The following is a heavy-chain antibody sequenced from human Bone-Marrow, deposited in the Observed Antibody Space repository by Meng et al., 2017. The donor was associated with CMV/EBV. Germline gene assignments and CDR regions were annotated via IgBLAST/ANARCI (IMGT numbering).Heavy chain of an antibody. J-gene: IGHJ4*02. D-gene: IGHD3-10*01. CDR2: ISSSGSTI. CDR3: ARETLPLWYYYGSGSQKTYYFDY. V-gene: IGHV3-48*04. Sequence: GESLKISCAASGFTFSSYGMHWVRQAPGKGLEWVSYISSSGSTIYYADSVKGRFTISRDNAKNSLYLQMNSLRAEDTAVYYCARETLPLWYYYGSGSQKTYYFDYWGQGTLVTVSS. CDR1: GFTFSSYG.